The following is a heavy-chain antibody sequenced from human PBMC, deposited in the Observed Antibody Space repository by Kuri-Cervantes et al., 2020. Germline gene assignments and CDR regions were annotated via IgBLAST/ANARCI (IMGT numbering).Heavy chain of an antibody. CDR1: GFTFSSFA. CDR3: ANTDSSGWYGSVAFDI. Sequence: GESLKISCAASGFTFSSFAMSWVRQGPGKGLEWVSGMTNSGDGYYADSVKGRFTISRDNAKNSLYLQMNSLRAEDTALYYCANTDSSGWYGSVAFDIWGQGTMVTVSS. J-gene: IGHJ3*02. V-gene: IGHV3-23*01. CDR2: MTNSGDG. D-gene: IGHD6-13*01.